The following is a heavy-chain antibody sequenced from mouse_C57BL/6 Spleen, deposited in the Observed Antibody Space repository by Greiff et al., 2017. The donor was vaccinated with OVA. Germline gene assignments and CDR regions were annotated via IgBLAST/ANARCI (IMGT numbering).Heavy chain of an antibody. J-gene: IGHJ2*01. CDR3: ARDRYGSSYGYFDY. CDR2: LSDGGSYT. CDR1: GFTFSSYA. Sequence: EVQGVESGGGLVKPGGSLKLSCAASGFTFSSYAMSWVRQTPEKRLEWVATLSDGGSYTYYPDNVKGRFTISRDNAKNNLYLQMSHLKSEDTAMYYCARDRYGSSYGYFDYWGQGTTLTVSS. V-gene: IGHV5-4*01. D-gene: IGHD1-1*01.